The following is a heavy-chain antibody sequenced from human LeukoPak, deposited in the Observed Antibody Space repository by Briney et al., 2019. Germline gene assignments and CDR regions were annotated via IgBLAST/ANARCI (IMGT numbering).Heavy chain of an antibody. CDR3: AGKAAAAGTFDY. V-gene: IGHV4-61*02. J-gene: IGHJ4*02. Sequence: SETLSLTCTVSGGSISIGSYDWSWIRQPAGKGLEWIGRIYASGSTNYNPYLKSRVTISVGTSKNQFSLKLSSVTAADTAVYYWAGKAAAAGTFDYWGQGTLVTVSS. CDR1: GGSISIGSYD. D-gene: IGHD6-13*01. CDR2: IYASGST.